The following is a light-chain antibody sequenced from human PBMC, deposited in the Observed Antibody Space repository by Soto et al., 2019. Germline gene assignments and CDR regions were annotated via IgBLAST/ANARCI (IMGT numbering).Light chain of an antibody. CDR1: QSVSNY. Sequence: EIVLTQSPSTLSLSPGERATLSCRASQSVSNYLGWYQQNPGQAPRLLIYDASSRNTGIPARFSGSGSGTDFTLSIRSLEHEDFGVYYWQHRGTVGQGTRLEIK. V-gene: IGKV3-11*01. J-gene: IGKJ5*01. CDR2: DAS. CDR3: QHRGT.